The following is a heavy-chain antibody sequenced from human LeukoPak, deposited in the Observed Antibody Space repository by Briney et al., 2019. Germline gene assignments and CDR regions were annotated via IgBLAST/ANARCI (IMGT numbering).Heavy chain of an antibody. V-gene: IGHV4-4*07. J-gene: IGHJ4*02. Sequence: PSETLSFTCTVSGGSISNYYWSWIRQPAGKGLEWIGRISASGNTNYNPSLKSRVTMSVDTSMNLLALKLSSVTAADTAVYYCARQGVATAIDYWGQGSLV. CDR3: ARQGVATAIDY. CDR2: ISASGNT. D-gene: IGHD2-21*02. CDR1: GGSISNYY.